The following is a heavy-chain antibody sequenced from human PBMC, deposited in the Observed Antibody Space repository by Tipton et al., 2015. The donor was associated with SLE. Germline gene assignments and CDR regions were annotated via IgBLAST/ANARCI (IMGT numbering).Heavy chain of an antibody. CDR1: GASISSHY. Sequence: TLSLTCTVSGASISSHYWNWIRQSPGKGLEWIGYIYYSGSTNYNLSLKSRVTISVDRSKKQLSLRLTSVTAADTAVYYCARIRPGHGDPFDFWGQGALVTVSS. CDR2: IYYSGST. D-gene: IGHD3-3*01. V-gene: IGHV4-59*11. J-gene: IGHJ4*02. CDR3: ARIRPGHGDPFDF.